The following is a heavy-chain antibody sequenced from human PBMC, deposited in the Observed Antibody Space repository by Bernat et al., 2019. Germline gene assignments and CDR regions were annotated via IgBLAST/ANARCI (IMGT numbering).Heavy chain of an antibody. V-gene: IGHV3-23*01. D-gene: IGHD3-10*01. CDR1: GFTFSSYA. Sequence: EVQLLESGGGLVQPGGSLRLSCAASGFTFSSYAMSWVRQAPGKGLEWVSAISGSGGCTYYADSVKGRFTISRDNSKNTLYLQMNSLRAEDTAVYYCAKDLEGDTMVQGGIDYWGQGTLVTVSS. CDR2: ISGSGGCT. CDR3: AKDLEGDTMVQGGIDY. J-gene: IGHJ4*02.